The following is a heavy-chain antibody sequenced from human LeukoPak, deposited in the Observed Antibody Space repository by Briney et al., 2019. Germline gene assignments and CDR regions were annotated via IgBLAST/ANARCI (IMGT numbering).Heavy chain of an antibody. CDR1: GGSTKTTDYY. Sequence: SETLSLTCTVSGGSTKTTDYYWSWVRQPPGKGLEWIGSISYSGTTYYKTTLQSRLTMSLATSKNQFSLRLNSVTAADTAFYFCARRTRRFDGSYFDYWGQGPLVTVSS. D-gene: IGHD3-10*01. V-gene: IGHV4-39*01. CDR3: ARRTRRFDGSYFDY. CDR2: ISYSGTT. J-gene: IGHJ4*02.